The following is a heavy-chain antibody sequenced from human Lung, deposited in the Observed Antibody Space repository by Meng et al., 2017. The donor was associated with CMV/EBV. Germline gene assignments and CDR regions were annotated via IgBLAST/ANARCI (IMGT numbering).Heavy chain of an antibody. CDR1: GGTFNSYV. J-gene: IGHJ1*01. V-gene: IGHV1-69*05. Sequence: SXXVSCKASGGTFNSYVIYWVRQAPGQGLEWMGGITPISATVNYAQRFQGRVTLTTDESTNTAYMELTGLRSDDTAVYFCARWSISIQHWGQGTLVPFSS. D-gene: IGHD3-3*02. CDR2: ITPISATV. CDR3: ARWSISIQH.